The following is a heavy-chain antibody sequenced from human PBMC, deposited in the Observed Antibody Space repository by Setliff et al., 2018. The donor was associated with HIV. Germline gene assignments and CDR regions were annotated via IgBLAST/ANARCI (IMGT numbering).Heavy chain of an antibody. D-gene: IGHD2-8*01. V-gene: IGHV4-61*09. CDR3: ASSMGSHDAFDI. CDR1: GVSISSGNFY. Sequence: SSETLSLTCTVSGVSISSGNFYWTWIRQPAGKGLEWIGHVYSSRNTYYNPSLKSRVTISLDTSKSQFSLKLSSVTAADTAVYYCASSMGSHDAFDIWGQGTMVTVSS. J-gene: IGHJ3*02. CDR2: VYSSRNT.